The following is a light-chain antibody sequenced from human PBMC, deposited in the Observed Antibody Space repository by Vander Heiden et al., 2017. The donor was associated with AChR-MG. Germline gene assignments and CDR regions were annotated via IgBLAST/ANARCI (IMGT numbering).Light chain of an antibody. V-gene: IGKV3-11*01. CDR3: QQRSNWLGA. CDR1: QSVSSY. CDR2: DAS. J-gene: IGKJ5*01. Sequence: EIVLTHSPATLSLSPGERATLSCRASQSVSSYLAWYQQKPGQAPRLLIYDASNRATGIPARFSGSGSGTDFTLTISSLEPEDFAVYYCQQRSNWLGAFGQGTRLEIK.